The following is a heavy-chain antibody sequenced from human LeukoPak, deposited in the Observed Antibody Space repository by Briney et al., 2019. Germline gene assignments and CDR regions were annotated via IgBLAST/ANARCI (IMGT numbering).Heavy chain of an antibody. V-gene: IGHV3-48*03. J-gene: IGHJ4*02. CDR2: ISPSGSDM. CDR3: TRDEVGATTEFDS. CDR1: GFTFSSFE. Sequence: GGSLRLSCAASGFTFSSFEMNWVRQAPGKGLEWVSYISPSGSDMSYRDSVKGRFSISRDNAMNSLYLQMNSLRAEDTAVYYCTRDEVGATTEFDSWGQGTLVTVSS. D-gene: IGHD1-26*01.